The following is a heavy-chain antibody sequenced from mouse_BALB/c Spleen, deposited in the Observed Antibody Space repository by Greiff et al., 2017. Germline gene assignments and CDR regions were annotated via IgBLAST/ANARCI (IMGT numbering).Heavy chain of an antibody. V-gene: IGHV5-6*01. D-gene: IGHD2-1*01. CDR3: ARLYYGNYGRFAY. J-gene: IGHJ3*01. CDR2: ISSGGSYT. Sequence: EVKLMESGGDLVKPGGSLKLSCAASGFTFSSYGMSWVRQTPDKRLEWVATISSGGSYTYYPDSVKGRFTISRDNAKNTLYLQMSSLKSEDTAMYYCARLYYGNYGRFAYWGQGTLVTVSA. CDR1: GFTFSSYG.